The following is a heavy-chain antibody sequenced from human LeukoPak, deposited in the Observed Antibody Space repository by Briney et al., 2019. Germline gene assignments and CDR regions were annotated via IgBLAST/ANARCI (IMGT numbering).Heavy chain of an antibody. CDR2: ISGSGGST. CDR1: GFTFSSYA. J-gene: IGHJ3*02. Sequence: PGGSLRHSCAASGFTFSSYAMSWVRQPPGKGLEWVSAISGSGGSTYYADSVKGRFTISRDNSKNTLYLQMNSLRAEDTAVYYCAKDGIRFLEWPDAFDIWGQGTMVTVSS. V-gene: IGHV3-23*01. D-gene: IGHD3-3*01. CDR3: AKDGIRFLEWPDAFDI.